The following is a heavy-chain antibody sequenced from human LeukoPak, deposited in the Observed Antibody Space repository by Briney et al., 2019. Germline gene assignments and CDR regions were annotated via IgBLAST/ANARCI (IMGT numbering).Heavy chain of an antibody. V-gene: IGHV4-59*08. CDR2: IYYSGST. CDR3: ARLFTRAWEYRYGMDV. J-gene: IGHJ6*02. Sequence: PSETLSLTCTVSGGSISSYYWSWIRQPPGKGLEWIGYIYYSGSTNYNPSLKSRVTLSIDTSKNQFSLKLTSVTAADTAVFYCARLFTRAWEYRYGMDVWGQGTLVTVSS. D-gene: IGHD1-26*01. CDR1: GGSISSYY.